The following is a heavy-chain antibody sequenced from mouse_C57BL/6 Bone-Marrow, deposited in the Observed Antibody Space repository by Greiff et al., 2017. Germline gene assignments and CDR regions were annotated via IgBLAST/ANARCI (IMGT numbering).Heavy chain of an antibody. D-gene: IGHD1-1*01. CDR1: GYTFTSYW. CDR2: IYPGSGST. J-gene: IGHJ4*01. CDR3: ARGGVTVVEGNYAMDY. V-gene: IGHV1-55*01. Sequence: QVQLQQPGAELVKPGASVKMSCKASGYTFTSYWITWVKQRPGQGLEGIGDIYPGSGSTNYNEKFKSKATLTVDTSSSTAYMQLSSLTSEDSAVYYCARGGVTVVEGNYAMDYWGQGTSVTVSS.